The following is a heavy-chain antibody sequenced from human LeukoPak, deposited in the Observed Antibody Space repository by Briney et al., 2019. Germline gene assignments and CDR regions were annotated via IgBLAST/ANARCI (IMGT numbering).Heavy chain of an antibody. Sequence: SQTLSLTCAISGDTVSRNNIAWNWIRQSPSRGLEWLGRTYYRSNWYIDYAVSVESRITITPDTSKNQFSLQLSSVTPEDTAVYYCARGRDVVAVPAADFDYWGQGTLVTVSS. CDR1: GDTVSRNNIA. V-gene: IGHV6-1*01. CDR3: ARGRDVVAVPAADFDY. CDR2: TYYRSNWYI. J-gene: IGHJ4*02. D-gene: IGHD2-2*01.